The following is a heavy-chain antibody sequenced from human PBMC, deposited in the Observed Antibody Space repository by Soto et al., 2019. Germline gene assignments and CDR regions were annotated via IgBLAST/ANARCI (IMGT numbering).Heavy chain of an antibody. Sequence: LGLSCAASGFTFRSFTMNWVRQAPGKGLEWVSTISSNSAYIYYTDALRGRFTISRDNAKNSLHLQMNSLRAEDTAVYYCTRDASRDSSARGWFDPWGPGTLVTASS. J-gene: IGHJ5*02. CDR1: GFTFRSFT. V-gene: IGHV3-21*01. CDR3: TRDASRDSSARGWFDP. CDR2: ISSNSAYI. D-gene: IGHD6-13*01.